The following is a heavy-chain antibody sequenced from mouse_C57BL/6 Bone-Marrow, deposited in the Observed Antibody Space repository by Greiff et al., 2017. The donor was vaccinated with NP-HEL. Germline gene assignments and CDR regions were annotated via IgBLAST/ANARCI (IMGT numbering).Heavy chain of an antibody. D-gene: IGHD2-3*01. CDR2: INPSSGYT. CDR1: GYTFTSYT. J-gene: IGHJ4*01. V-gene: IGHV1-4*01. Sequence: QVQLQQSGAELARPGASVKMSCKASGYTFTSYTMHWVKQRPGQGLEWIGYINPSSGYTKYNQKFKDKATLTVDKSSSTAYMQLSSLTSEDSAVYYCAKDGYYAMDYWGQGTSVTVSS. CDR3: AKDGYYAMDY.